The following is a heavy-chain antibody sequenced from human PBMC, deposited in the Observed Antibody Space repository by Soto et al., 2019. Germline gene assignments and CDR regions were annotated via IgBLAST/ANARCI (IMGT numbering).Heavy chain of an antibody. V-gene: IGHV1-18*04. CDR2: ISAYNGNT. Sequence: QVQLVQSGAEVKKPGASVKVYCQASGYTFSSYGITWVRQAPGQGLEWMGWISAYNGNTNYAQKCQGRVTMTTDTATTTVFMELRSLRSDYTAVYYWTRQVELWGVNANGYWGQGTLVTVSS. CDR1: GYTFSSYG. CDR3: TRQVELWGVNANGY. J-gene: IGHJ4*02. D-gene: IGHD2-8*01.